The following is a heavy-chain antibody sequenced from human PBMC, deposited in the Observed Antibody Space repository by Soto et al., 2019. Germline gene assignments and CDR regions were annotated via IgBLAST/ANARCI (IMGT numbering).Heavy chain of an antibody. CDR3: ARQDGYYYDSSGLADAFDI. CDR1: GFTFSSYA. V-gene: IGHV3-23*01. J-gene: IGHJ3*02. CDR2: ISGSGGST. D-gene: IGHD3-22*01. Sequence: GGSLRLSCAASGFTFSSYAMSWVRQAPGKGLEWVSAISGSGGSTYYADSVKGRFTISRDNSKNTLYLQMNSLRAEDTAVYYCARQDGYYYDSSGLADAFDIWGQGTMVTVSS.